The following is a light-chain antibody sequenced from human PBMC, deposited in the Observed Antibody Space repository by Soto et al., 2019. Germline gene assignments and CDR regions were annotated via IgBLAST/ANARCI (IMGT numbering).Light chain of an antibody. J-gene: IGKJ2*01. V-gene: IGKV3-20*01. Sequence: EIVLTQSPGTLSLSPGERATLSCRASQSVSSSYLAWYQQKPGQAPRLLIYGASSRATGFPDRFSGSGSGTDFTLTISRLEPEDFAVYYCQQFGNSPYTFGQGTSLEIK. CDR3: QQFGNSPYT. CDR2: GAS. CDR1: QSVSSSY.